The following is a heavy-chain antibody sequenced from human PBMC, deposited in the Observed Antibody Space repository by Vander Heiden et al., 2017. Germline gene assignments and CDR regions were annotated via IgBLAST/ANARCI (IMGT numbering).Heavy chain of an antibody. Sequence: QVQLVESGGGVVQPGRSLRLSCAASGFTFSSYGMHWVRQAPGKGLGWVAVIWYDGSNKYYADSVKGRFTISRDNSKNTLYLQMNSLRAEDTAVYYGARGPSGSYDYYGMDVWGQGTTVTVSS. J-gene: IGHJ6*02. CDR1: GFTFSSYG. D-gene: IGHD1-26*01. CDR3: ARGPSGSYDYYGMDV. CDR2: IWYDGSNK. V-gene: IGHV3-33*01.